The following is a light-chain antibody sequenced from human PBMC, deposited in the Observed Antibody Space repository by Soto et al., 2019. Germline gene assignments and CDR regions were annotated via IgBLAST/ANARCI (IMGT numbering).Light chain of an antibody. CDR2: EVS. J-gene: IGLJ3*02. CDR3: TSYSVTTSWV. V-gene: IGLV2-14*01. Sequence: QSALTQPASVSGSPGQSITISCTGTSADIGGYNYVSWYQHHPDKAPKLVIFEVSDRPSGISSRFSGSRSGNTASLTISRLQSEDEADYFCTSYSVTTSWVFGGGTKLTVL. CDR1: SADIGGYNY.